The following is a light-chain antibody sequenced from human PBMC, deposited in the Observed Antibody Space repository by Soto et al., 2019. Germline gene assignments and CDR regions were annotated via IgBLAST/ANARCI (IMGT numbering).Light chain of an antibody. V-gene: IGLV2-14*01. J-gene: IGLJ2*01. CDR3: SSYTSSSTVI. CDR2: EVN. CDR1: SSDVGGYRS. Sequence: QSALTQPASVSGSPGQSISISCTGTSSDVGGYRSVSWYQQHPGKAPKLMIYEVNNRPSGVSNRFSGFKSGNTASLTISGLQPEDEADYYCSSYTSSSTVIFGGGTQLTVL.